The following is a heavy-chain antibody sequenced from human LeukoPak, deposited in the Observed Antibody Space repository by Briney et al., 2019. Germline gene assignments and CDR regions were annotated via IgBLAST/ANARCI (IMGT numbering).Heavy chain of an antibody. CDR3: AKGRCSSTSCYLGNWFDP. Sequence: GRSLRLSCAASGFTFGSYGMHWVRQAPGKGLEWVAVISYDGSNKYYADSVKGRFTISRDNSKNTLYLQMNSLRAEDTAVYYCAKGRCSSTSCYLGNWFDPWGQGTLVTVSS. D-gene: IGHD2-2*01. CDR2: ISYDGSNK. V-gene: IGHV3-30*18. CDR1: GFTFGSYG. J-gene: IGHJ5*02.